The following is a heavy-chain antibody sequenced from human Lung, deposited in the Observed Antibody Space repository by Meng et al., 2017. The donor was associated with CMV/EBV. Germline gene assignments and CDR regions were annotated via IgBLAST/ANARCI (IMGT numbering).Heavy chain of an antibody. V-gene: IGHV4-4*02. CDR1: GGSISSTNW. J-gene: IGHJ2*01. CDR2: IYHRGTT. D-gene: IGHD3-22*01. Sequence: SETLSLTCAVSGGSISSTNWWSWVRQPPGKGLEWIGKIYHRGTTNYNPSLKSRVTMSVDKSNNQFSLKLTSVTAADTAVYYCARGYYYYDNSGYPTYFDFWGRGTLVTGSS. CDR3: ARGYYYYDNSGYPTYFDF.